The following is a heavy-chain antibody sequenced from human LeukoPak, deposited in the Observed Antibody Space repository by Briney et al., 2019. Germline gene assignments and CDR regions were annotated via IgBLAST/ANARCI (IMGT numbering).Heavy chain of an antibody. CDR3: ARDQYDILTGYYRSYFDY. D-gene: IGHD3-9*01. CDR2: ISSSSSYI. CDR1: GFTFSSYS. Sequence: PGGSLRLSYAASGFTFSSYSMNWVRQAPGKGLEWVSSISSSSSYIYYADSVKGRFTISRDNAKNSLYLQMNSLRAEDTAVYYCARDQYDILTGYYRSYFDYWGQGTLVTVSS. V-gene: IGHV3-21*01. J-gene: IGHJ4*02.